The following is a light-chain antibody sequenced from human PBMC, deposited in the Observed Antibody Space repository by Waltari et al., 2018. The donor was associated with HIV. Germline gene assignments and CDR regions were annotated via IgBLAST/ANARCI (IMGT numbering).Light chain of an antibody. CDR1: TSNIGADYD. CDR2: AGN. J-gene: IGLJ2*01. CDR3: QSHDDFVGSRE. Sequence: QSALTQPPSVSGAPGQTVTISCTGTTSNIGADYDVHWYQQFPGGAPRLLISAGNKRPSEVPHRFSVSKSGNAASLTMAGIQADDEAEYYCQSHDDFVGSREFGGG. V-gene: IGLV1-40*01.